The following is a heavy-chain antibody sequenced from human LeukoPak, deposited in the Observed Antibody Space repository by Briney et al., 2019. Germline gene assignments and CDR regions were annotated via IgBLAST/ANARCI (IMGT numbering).Heavy chain of an antibody. V-gene: IGHV1-18*01. Sequence: ASVKVSCKTSGYTFTSYGISWVRQAPGQGLEWMGWISPYNGNTNYVQKLQGRVTMTTDTSTSTAYMELRSLRSDDTAVYYCARSSAYYNEADIWGQGTMVTVSS. CDR2: ISPYNGNT. CDR3: ARSSAYYNEADI. D-gene: IGHD3-9*01. J-gene: IGHJ3*02. CDR1: GYTFTSYG.